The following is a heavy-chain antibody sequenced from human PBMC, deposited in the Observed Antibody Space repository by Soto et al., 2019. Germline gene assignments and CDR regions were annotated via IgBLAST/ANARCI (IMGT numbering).Heavy chain of an antibody. V-gene: IGHV4-39*07. CDR3: ARGVGAILYYYYGMDV. D-gene: IGHD1-26*01. Sequence: SETLSLTCTVSGGSISSGGYYWSWIRHPPGKGLEWIGEINHSGSTNYNPSLKSRVTISVDTSKNQFSLKLSSVTAADTAVYYCARGVGAILYYYYGMDVWGQGTTVTVSS. CDR2: INHSGST. J-gene: IGHJ6*02. CDR1: GGSISSGGYY.